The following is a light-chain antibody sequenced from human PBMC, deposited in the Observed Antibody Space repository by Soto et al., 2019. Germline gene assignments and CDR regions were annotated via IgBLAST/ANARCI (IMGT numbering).Light chain of an antibody. Sequence: QSALTQPASVSGSPGQSITISCTGTSSDVGGYNYVSWYQQHPGKAPKLMIYDVSNRPSGVSNRFSGSESGNTASLTISGLQAEAEADYYCSSYSSSSTLVFGGGTKLTVL. CDR3: SSYSSSSTLV. J-gene: IGLJ2*01. V-gene: IGLV2-14*01. CDR1: SSDVGGYNY. CDR2: DVS.